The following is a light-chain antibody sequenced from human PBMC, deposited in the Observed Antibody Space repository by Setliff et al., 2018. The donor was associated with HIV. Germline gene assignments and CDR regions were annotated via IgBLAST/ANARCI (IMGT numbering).Light chain of an antibody. CDR3: SSYTNSNTPSV. CDR1: SSDISGYNY. J-gene: IGLJ1*01. V-gene: IGLV2-14*03. Sequence: SALTQPASVSGSPGQSITISCTGTSSDISGYNYVSWYQQHPGEAPKLMIYDVVNRPSGVSNRFSGSKSGNTASLTISGLQAEDEADYYCSSYTNSNTPSVFGTGTKATVL. CDR2: DVV.